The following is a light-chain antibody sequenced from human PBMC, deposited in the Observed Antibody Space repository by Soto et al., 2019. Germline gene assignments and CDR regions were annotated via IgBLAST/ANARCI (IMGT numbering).Light chain of an antibody. CDR1: SSDVGTYEY. J-gene: IGLJ1*01. CDR2: GVS. V-gene: IGLV2-14*03. CDR3: TSYTSRRLYV. Sequence: QSALTQPASVSGTPGQSITISCTGTSSDVGTYEYVSWYQQHPGKAPKLLIYGVSNRPSGVSTRFSGSKSGNTASLTISGLQAEDEGDYYCTSYTSRRLYVFGSGTKFTVL.